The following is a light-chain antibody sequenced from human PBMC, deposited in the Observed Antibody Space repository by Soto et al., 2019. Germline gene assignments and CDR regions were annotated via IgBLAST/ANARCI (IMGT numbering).Light chain of an antibody. J-gene: IGLJ2*01. Sequence: QSVLIQPPAASGTPGQRVTISCSGGSSNIGSNSVYWYQQLPGTAPKVLIFRSNQRPSGVPDRFSGSKSGTSASLAISGLRSEVEADYYCAAWDDSLSGHVVFGGGTQLTVL. CDR2: RSN. CDR3: AAWDDSLSGHVV. CDR1: SSNIGSNS. V-gene: IGLV1-47*01.